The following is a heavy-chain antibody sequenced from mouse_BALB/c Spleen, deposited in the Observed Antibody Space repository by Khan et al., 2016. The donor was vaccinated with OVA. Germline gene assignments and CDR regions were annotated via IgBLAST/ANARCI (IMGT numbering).Heavy chain of an antibody. Sequence: VQLKQSGPDLVKPGASVKMSCKASGYSFTGYYMNWVKQSHGKSLECIGRVNPNTGNTNYNQKFKGKAILIVDTSSSTAYMELRSLTSKDSAVYYCARGYDFFAYWGQGTLVTVSA. CDR1: GYSFTGYY. CDR2: VNPNTGNT. D-gene: IGHD2-14*01. CDR3: ARGYDFFAY. J-gene: IGHJ3*01. V-gene: IGHV1-26*01.